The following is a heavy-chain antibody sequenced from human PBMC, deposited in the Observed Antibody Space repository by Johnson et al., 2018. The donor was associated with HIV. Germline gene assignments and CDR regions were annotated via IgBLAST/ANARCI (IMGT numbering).Heavy chain of an antibody. V-gene: IGHV3-30-3*01. D-gene: IGHD2-15*01. CDR3: ARGDCSGGSCYSEGATDAFDI. Sequence: QVQLVESGGGVVQPGRSLRLSCAASGFTFSNYAMHWVRQAPGKGLEWVAVISYDGSNKYYADSAKGRVTISRDNSKNTLYLQMNNLRAEDTAVYYCARGDCSGGSCYSEGATDAFDIWGQGTMVTVSS. J-gene: IGHJ3*02. CDR2: ISYDGSNK. CDR1: GFTFSNYA.